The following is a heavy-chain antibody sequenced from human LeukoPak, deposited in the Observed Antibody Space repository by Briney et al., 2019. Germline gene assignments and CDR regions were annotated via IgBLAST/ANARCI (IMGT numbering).Heavy chain of an antibody. D-gene: IGHD1-26*01. Sequence: ASVKVSFKASGYTFTSYAISWVRQAPGQGLEWMGGIIPIFGTANYAQKFQGRVTITADESTSTAYMELSSLRPEDTAVYYCASNSPGIVGATGGVYWGQGTLVTVSS. V-gene: IGHV1-69*13. CDR2: IIPIFGTA. CDR3: ASNSPGIVGATGGVY. CDR1: GYTFTSYA. J-gene: IGHJ4*02.